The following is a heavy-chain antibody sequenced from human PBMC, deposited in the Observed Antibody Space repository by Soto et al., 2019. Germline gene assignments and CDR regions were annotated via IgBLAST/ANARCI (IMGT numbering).Heavy chain of an antibody. CDR2: INGDGSST. V-gene: IGHV3-74*01. J-gene: IGHJ4*01. CDR1: GFTFSSYW. Sequence: EVQLVESGGGLVQPGGSLRLSCAASGFTFSSYWMHWVRQAPGKGLVWVSRINGDGSSTTYADSVKGRFTISRDNAKNXVYLQMNSLRAEDTAVYYCARKAGDCSGGTCYFDYWGHGTLGTVSS. CDR3: ARKAGDCSGGTCYFDY. D-gene: IGHD2-15*01.